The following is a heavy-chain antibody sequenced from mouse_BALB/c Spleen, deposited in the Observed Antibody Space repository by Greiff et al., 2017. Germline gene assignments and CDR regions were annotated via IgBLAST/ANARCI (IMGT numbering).Heavy chain of an antibody. CDR1: GYAFTNYL. J-gene: IGHJ4*01. CDR2: INPGSGGT. CDR3: ARRTTDAMDY. Sequence: QVQLKQSGAELVRPGTSVKVSCKASGYAFTNYLIEWVKQRPGQGLEWIGVINPGSGGTNYNEKFKGKATLTADKSSSTAYMQLSSLTSDDSAVYFCARRTTDAMDYWGQGTSVTVSS. D-gene: IGHD1-1*01. V-gene: IGHV1-54*01.